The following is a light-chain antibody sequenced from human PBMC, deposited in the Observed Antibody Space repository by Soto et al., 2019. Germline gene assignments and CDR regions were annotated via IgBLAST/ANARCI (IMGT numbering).Light chain of an antibody. J-gene: IGKJ4*01. Sequence: EVVMTQSPATVSVSPGEGVTLSCRASQTISNDIAWYQQKPGQAPRLLIYGASTRATGVPARFSGGGSGTEFTLTISSLQSEDFAFYYCQQNNKWPPVTFGGGTKVEIK. CDR1: QTISND. CDR2: GAS. CDR3: QQNNKWPPVT. V-gene: IGKV3-15*01.